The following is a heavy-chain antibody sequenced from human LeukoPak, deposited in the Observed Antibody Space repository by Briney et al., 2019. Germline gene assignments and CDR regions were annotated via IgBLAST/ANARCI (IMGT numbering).Heavy chain of an antibody. J-gene: IGHJ6*03. V-gene: IGHV4-59*01. CDR3: ARVSSGSPDYYYYYMDV. D-gene: IGHD6-19*01. Sequence: PSETLSLTCTVSGGAIRSYYWNWIRQSPGKGLEWIGFVYYTGSTNYNPSLKSRVTISLDTSKNQFSLKLTSVTAADTAVYYCARVSSGSPDYYYYYMDVWGKGTTVTVSS. CDR2: VYYTGST. CDR1: GGAIRSYY.